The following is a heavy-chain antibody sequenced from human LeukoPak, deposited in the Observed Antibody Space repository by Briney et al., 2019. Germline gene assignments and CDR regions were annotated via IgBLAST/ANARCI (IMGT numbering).Heavy chain of an antibody. J-gene: IGHJ4*02. Sequence: SETLSLTCAVYGGSFSGYYWSWIRQPPGKGLEWIGEINHSGSTNYNPSLKSRVTISVDTSKNQFSLKLSSVTAADTAVYYCASGVAAAADYWGQGTLVTVSS. D-gene: IGHD6-13*01. CDR3: ASGVAAAADY. V-gene: IGHV4-34*01. CDR1: GGSFSGYY. CDR2: INHSGST.